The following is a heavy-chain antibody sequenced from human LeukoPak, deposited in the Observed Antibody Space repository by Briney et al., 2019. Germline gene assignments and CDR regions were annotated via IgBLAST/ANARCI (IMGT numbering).Heavy chain of an antibody. Sequence: SETLSLTCTVSGGSISSSSYYWGWIRQPPGKGLEWIGSIYYSGSTYYNPSLKSRVTISVDTSKDQFSLKLSSVTAADTAVYYCARQPGGSYYFAFDIWGQGTMVTVSS. CDR2: IYYSGST. CDR1: GGSISSSSYY. V-gene: IGHV4-39*01. CDR3: ARQPGGSYYFAFDI. D-gene: IGHD1-26*01. J-gene: IGHJ3*02.